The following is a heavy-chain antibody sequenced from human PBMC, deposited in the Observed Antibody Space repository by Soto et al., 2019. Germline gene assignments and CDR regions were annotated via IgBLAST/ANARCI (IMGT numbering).Heavy chain of an antibody. CDR2: ISYDGSNK. V-gene: IGHV3-30-3*01. Sequence: QVQLVESGGGVVQPGRSLRLSCAASGFTFSSYAMHWVRQAPGKGLEWVAVISYDGSNKYYADSVKGRFTISRDNSKNTLYLQMNSLRAEDTAVYYCARGSTWIQRWSIDYWGQGTLVTVSS. CDR3: ARGSTWIQRWSIDY. J-gene: IGHJ4*02. D-gene: IGHD5-18*01. CDR1: GFTFSSYA.